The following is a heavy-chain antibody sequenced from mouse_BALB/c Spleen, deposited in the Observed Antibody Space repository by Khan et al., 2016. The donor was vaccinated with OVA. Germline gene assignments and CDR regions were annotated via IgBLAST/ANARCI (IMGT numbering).Heavy chain of an antibody. CDR2: INPKSGGT. D-gene: IGHD3-3*01. J-gene: IGHJ4*01. CDR1: GYTFPEYT. CDR3: ARDAGRY. Sequence: VQLQESGPELVKPGASVKISCKTSGYTFPEYTVHWVKQSLGKSLDWIGVINPKSGGTAYNQKFKGKATLTVDKSSSTAYMEFRNLTSEDSAVYYCARDAGRYWGQGTSVNVAS. V-gene: IGHV1-18*01.